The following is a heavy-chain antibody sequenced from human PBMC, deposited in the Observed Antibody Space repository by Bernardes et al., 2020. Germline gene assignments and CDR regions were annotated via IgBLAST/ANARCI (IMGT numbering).Heavy chain of an antibody. V-gene: IGHV1-18*01. CDR1: GYTFTTYG. CDR2: VNNYNGNT. J-gene: IGHJ4*02. Sequence: ASVKVSCKASGYTFTTYGISWVRQAPGQRPEWMGFVNNYNGNTKYAQKLQGRVTMTTDISTSTAYMELRTLRSDDTAVYYCPRGSFFDYWGQGTLVTVSS. CDR3: PRGSFFDY.